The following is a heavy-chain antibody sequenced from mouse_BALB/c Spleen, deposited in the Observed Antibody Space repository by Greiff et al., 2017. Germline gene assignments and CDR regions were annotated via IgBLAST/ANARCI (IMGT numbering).Heavy chain of an antibody. V-gene: IGHV7-3*02. J-gene: IGHJ4*01. CDR3: ATDWDPSDYGSSYGNAMDY. Sequence: EVMLVESGGGLVQPGGSLRLSCATSGFTFTDYYMSWVRQPPGKALEWLGFIRNKANGYTTEYSASVKGRFTISRDNSQSILYLQMNTLRAEDSATYYCATDWDPSDYGSSYGNAMDYWGQGTSVTVSS. D-gene: IGHD1-1*01. CDR1: GFTFTDYY. CDR2: IRNKANGYTT.